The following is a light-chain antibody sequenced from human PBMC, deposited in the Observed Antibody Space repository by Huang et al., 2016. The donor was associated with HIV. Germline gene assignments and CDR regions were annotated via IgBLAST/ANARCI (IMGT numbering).Light chain of an antibody. CDR1: QSVSSN. Sequence: EIVMTQSPATLSVSPGERATLSCRASQSVSSNLAWYQQKPGQAPRLRIDGASTRATSIPDRCSGSGSGTEFTLTISSLQSEELAVYYGQQYNNGPPLITLGQGTRLEI. CDR3: QQYNNGPPLIT. V-gene: IGKV3-15*01. J-gene: IGKJ5*01. CDR2: GAS.